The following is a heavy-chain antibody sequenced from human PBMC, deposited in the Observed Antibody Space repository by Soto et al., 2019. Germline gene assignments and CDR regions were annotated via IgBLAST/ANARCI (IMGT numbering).Heavy chain of an antibody. Sequence: QVQLVQSGAEVKKPGASVKVSCKASGYTFTGYYMHWVRQAPGQGPEWRGWINPNSGGTTYAQKFQGRVTVTRDTSISTAYMELSSLRSDDTAVYYCARGGSSSLDHWGQGTLVTVSS. CDR1: GYTFTGYY. CDR3: ARGGSSSLDH. J-gene: IGHJ4*02. D-gene: IGHD6-6*01. V-gene: IGHV1-2*02. CDR2: INPNSGGT.